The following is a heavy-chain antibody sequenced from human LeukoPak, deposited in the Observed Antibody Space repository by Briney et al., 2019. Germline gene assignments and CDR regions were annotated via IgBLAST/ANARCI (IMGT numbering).Heavy chain of an antibody. V-gene: IGHV1-18*01. J-gene: IGHJ3*02. CDR1: GYIFTSYG. Sequence: ASVKVSCKTPGYIFTSYGVSWVRQAPGQGLEWMGWISPYNGNTDYAQKFQGRVTMTRDTSTNTAYMELRSLISDDTAVYYCARGSISLDAFDIWGQGTMVTVSS. CDR3: ARGSISLDAFDI. CDR2: ISPYNGNT. D-gene: IGHD2/OR15-2a*01.